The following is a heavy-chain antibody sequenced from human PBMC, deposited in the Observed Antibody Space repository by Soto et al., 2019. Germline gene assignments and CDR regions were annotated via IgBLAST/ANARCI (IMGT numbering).Heavy chain of an antibody. Sequence: AQLMQSGAEVKKPGSSVKVSCKASGGTFSGYAINWVRQAPGQGLEWMGGIIPLLGITDYGQKFQGRITMAPDESTGTAYMDLRGLRSEDTAVYYCARDPRSITGTTSSEDFQHWGQGTLVSVSS. D-gene: IGHD1-20*01. J-gene: IGHJ1*01. CDR1: GGTFSGYA. CDR2: IIPLLGIT. CDR3: ARDPRSITGTTSSEDFQH. V-gene: IGHV1-69*01.